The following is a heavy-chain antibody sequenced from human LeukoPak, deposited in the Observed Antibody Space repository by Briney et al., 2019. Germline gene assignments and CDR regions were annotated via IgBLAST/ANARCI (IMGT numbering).Heavy chain of an antibody. CDR3: ARDASYNRPAYYFEY. Sequence: ALVKDSCKASGCTFTSYYMHWVRLAPGQGLEWMGIINPSGGTTRYAQKFQGRVTMTRDTSTSTVYMELSSLRSEDTAVFYCARDASYNRPAYYFEYWGQGTLVAVSS. CDR1: GCTFTSYY. D-gene: IGHD1-14*01. CDR2: INPSGGTT. V-gene: IGHV1-46*01. J-gene: IGHJ4*02.